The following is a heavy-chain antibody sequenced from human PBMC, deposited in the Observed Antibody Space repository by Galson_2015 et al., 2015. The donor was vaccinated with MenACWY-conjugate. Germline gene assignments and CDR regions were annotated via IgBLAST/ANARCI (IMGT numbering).Heavy chain of an antibody. CDR1: GFTFSQSG. J-gene: IGHJ4*02. D-gene: IGHD1-26*01. Sequence: SLRLSCAASGFTFSQSGMTWVRQAAGKGLEWVASVNINSKTYYANFVEGRFTITRDNSKNIVYLHMYNLRAEDTAIYYCARSVVGTVRGYDYCGQGTLVTVSS. CDR3: ARSVVGTVRGYDY. V-gene: IGHV3-23*01. CDR2: VNINSKT.